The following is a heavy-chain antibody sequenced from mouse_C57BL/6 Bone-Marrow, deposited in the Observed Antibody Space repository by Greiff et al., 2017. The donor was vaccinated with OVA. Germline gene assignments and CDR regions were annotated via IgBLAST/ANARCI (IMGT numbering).Heavy chain of an antibody. CDR2: ISYSGST. D-gene: IGHD2-10*01. V-gene: IGHV3-1*01. CDR1: GYSITSGYD. J-gene: IGHJ3*01. CDR3: ARGGSYYPAWFAY. Sequence: KLQESGPGMVKPSQSLSLTCTVTGYSITSGYDWHWIRHFPGNKLEWMGYISYSGSTNYNPSLKSRISITHDTSKNHFFLKLNSVTTEDTATYYCARGGSYYPAWFAYWGQGTLVTVSA.